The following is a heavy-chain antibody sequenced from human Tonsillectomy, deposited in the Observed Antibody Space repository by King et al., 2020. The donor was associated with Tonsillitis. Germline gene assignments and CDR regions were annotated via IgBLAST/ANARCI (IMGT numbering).Heavy chain of an antibody. CDR3: ARCAGVLRYLDGPGRYYDMDV. CDR2: ISYDGGEK. CDR1: GLTFSSYG. V-gene: IGHV3-33*05. J-gene: IGHJ6*02. D-gene: IGHD3-9*01. Sequence: VQLVESGGGVVQPGRSLRLSCAASGLTFSSYGMHWVRQAPGKGLEWVALISYDGGEKSYADSVKGRFTISRDNSKNTLFLQRNSLRAEDTVLYFCARCAGVLRYLDGPGRYYDMDVWGQGTTVSVSS.